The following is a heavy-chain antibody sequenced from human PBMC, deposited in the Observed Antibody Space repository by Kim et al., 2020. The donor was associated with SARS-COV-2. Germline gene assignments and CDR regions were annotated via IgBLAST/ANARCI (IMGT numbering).Heavy chain of an antibody. Sequence: SVKVSCKASGGTFSSYAISWVRQAPGQGLEWMGGIIPIFGTANYAQKFQGRVTITADESTSTAYMELSSLRSEDTAVYYCAKMYNWNDGYYYYGMDVWGQGTTVTVSS. V-gene: IGHV1-69*13. CDR3: AKMYNWNDGYYYYGMDV. CDR2: IIPIFGTA. CDR1: GGTFSSYA. J-gene: IGHJ6*02. D-gene: IGHD1-20*01.